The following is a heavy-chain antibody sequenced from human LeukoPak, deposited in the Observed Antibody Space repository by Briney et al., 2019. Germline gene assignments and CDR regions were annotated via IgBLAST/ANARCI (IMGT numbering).Heavy chain of an antibody. CDR3: AKDTYDFWSGYTFDY. V-gene: IGHV3-9*01. J-gene: IGHJ4*02. D-gene: IGHD3-3*01. Sequence: PGRSLRLSCAASGFTFDDCAMHWVRQAPGKGLEWVSGISWNSGSIGYADSVKGRFTISRDNAKNSLYLQMNGLRAEDTALYYCAKDTYDFWSGYTFDYWGQGTLVTVSS. CDR1: GFTFDDCA. CDR2: ISWNSGSI.